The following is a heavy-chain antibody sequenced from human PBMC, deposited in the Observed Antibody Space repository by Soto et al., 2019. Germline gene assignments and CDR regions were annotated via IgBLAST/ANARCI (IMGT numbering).Heavy chain of an antibody. J-gene: IGHJ5*02. D-gene: IGHD4-17*01. CDR1: GGTFSSYA. CDR2: IIPIFGTA. Sequence: GASVKVFCKASGGTFSSYAISWVRQAPGQGLEWMGGIIPIFGTANYAQKFQGRVTITADESTSTAYMELSSLRSEDTAVYYCARAFYGTLPTGFDPWGQGTLVTVSS. V-gene: IGHV1-69*13. CDR3: ARAFYGTLPTGFDP.